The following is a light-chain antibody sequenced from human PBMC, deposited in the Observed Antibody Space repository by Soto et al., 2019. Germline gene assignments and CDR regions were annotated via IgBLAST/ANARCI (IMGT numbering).Light chain of an antibody. CDR2: GAS. J-gene: IGKJ1*01. CDR3: QQYNTSPRT. V-gene: IGKV3-20*01. CDR1: QTININY. Sequence: EVVLTQSPGTLSLSPGERATISCRASQTININYLAWYQQKPGQAPRLLMSGASNRATGIPDRFSGSGSATDFTLTSNRLEPEDFAMYFCQQYNTSPRTFGQGTKVEVK.